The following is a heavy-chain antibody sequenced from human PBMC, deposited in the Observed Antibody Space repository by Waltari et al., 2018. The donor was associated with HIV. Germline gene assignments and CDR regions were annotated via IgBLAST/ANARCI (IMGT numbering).Heavy chain of an antibody. CDR1: GHTLSELS. Sequence: QVKLVQSGAEVKKTGASVKVSCKVSGHTLSELSMHWVRQVPGKGLEWMGNFDPEDDETIYAHKFQGRVTMTEDTSSDTAYMELSSLTSGDTAVYYCATDFSGMVRAYSYYSLDVWGQGSTVTVSS. J-gene: IGHJ6*02. V-gene: IGHV1-24*01. CDR2: FDPEDDET. CDR3: ATDFSGMVRAYSYYSLDV. D-gene: IGHD3-10*01.